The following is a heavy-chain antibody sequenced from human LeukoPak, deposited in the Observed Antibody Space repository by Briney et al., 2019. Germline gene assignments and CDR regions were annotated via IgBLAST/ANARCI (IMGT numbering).Heavy chain of an antibody. CDR1: GFTFDDYA. D-gene: IGHD2-15*01. CDR2: ISWNSGSI. CDR3: AREYCSGGSCYRTPNLPPQEFDY. V-gene: IGHV3-9*01. J-gene: IGHJ4*02. Sequence: GGSLRLSCAASGFTFDDYAMHWVRQAPGKGLEWVSGISWNSGSIGYADSVKGRFTISRDNAKNTLYLQMNSLRAEDTAVYYCAREYCSGGSCYRTPNLPPQEFDYWGQGTLVTVSS.